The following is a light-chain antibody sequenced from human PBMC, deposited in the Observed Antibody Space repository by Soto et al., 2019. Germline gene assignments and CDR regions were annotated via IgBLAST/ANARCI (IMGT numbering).Light chain of an antibody. J-gene: IGKJ5*01. CDR3: QQYGSSPSIT. Sequence: DIVLTQSPGNLSLSPGDRATLSCRSSQSVSSSYLAWYQQKPGQAPRLLIYGASSRATGIPDRFSGSGSGTDFTLTISRLEPEDFAVYYCQQYGSSPSITFGQGTRLEI. CDR1: QSVSSSY. CDR2: GAS. V-gene: IGKV3-20*01.